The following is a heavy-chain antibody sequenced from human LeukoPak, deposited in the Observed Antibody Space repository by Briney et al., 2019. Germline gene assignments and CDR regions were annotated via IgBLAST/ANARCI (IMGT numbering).Heavy chain of an antibody. CDR3: AKARIAVAGTGGSYFDY. CDR2: ISGSGGST. D-gene: IGHD6-19*01. V-gene: IGHV3-23*01. J-gene: IGHJ4*02. Sequence: PGGSLRLSCAASGFTFSSYAMSWVRQAPGKGLEWVSAISGSGGSTYYADSVKGRFTISRDNSKNTLYLQMNSLRAEDTAVYYCAKARIAVAGTGGSYFDYWSQGTLVTVSS. CDR1: GFTFSSYA.